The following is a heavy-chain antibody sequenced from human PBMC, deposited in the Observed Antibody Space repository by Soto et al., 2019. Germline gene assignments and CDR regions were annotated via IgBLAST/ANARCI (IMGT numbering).Heavy chain of an antibody. CDR2: IYYSGST. D-gene: IGHD1-26*01. CDR3: ARHTALTVDGSKGTPGSFDY. V-gene: IGHV4-39*01. J-gene: IGHJ4*02. Sequence: PSETLSLICTVSCGSISNRSYYWGCIRQPPGKGLEWIGSIYYSGSTYYNPSLKSRVTISVDTSKNQFSLKLSSVTAADTAVYYCARHTALTVDGSKGTPGSFDYWGQGTLVTVSS. CDR1: CGSISNRSYY.